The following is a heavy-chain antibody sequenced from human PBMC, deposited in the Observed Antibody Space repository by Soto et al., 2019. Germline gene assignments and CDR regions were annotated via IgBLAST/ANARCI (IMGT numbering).Heavy chain of an antibody. CDR3: TRDGVAAGNINFDY. CDR1: GYMFTKSA. D-gene: IGHD6-19*01. Sequence: GASVKVSCKASGYMFTKSAMHWVRQAPGQRLEWMVCISGDSGNTKYSPKLQDRVTITRDTSASTAYMELSSLRSEDTALYYCTRDGVAAGNINFDYWGQGTLVTVSS. V-gene: IGHV1-3*01. J-gene: IGHJ4*01. CDR2: ISGDSGNT.